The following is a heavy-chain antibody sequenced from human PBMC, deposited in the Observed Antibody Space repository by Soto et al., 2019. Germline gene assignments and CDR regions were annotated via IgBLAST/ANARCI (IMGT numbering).Heavy chain of an antibody. D-gene: IGHD6-13*01. V-gene: IGHV4-39*01. CDR1: GYSIRSSYY. Sequence: NPSEALSLTGTFSGYSIRSSYYSGWIRQSPGRGLEWIGSIYSGGSPYYNPSLKSRVTISVDTSKNQFFLELRSVTAADTAVYYCARHVVPLSSWVSWGQGAMVTVS. CDR2: IYSGGSP. J-gene: IGHJ5*02. CDR3: ARHVVPLSSWVS.